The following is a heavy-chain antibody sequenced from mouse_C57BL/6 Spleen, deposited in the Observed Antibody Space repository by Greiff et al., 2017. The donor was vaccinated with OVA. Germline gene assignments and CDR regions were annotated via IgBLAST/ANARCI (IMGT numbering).Heavy chain of an antibody. CDR1: GYSITSGYY. Sequence: ESGPGLVKPSQSLSLTCSVTGYSITSGYYWNWIRQFPGNKLEWMGYISYDGSNNYNPSLKNRISITRDTSKNQFFLKLNSVTTEDTATYYCARDEGSLFAYWGQGTLVTVSA. CDR2: ISYDGSN. CDR3: ARDEGSLFAY. J-gene: IGHJ3*01. V-gene: IGHV3-6*01.